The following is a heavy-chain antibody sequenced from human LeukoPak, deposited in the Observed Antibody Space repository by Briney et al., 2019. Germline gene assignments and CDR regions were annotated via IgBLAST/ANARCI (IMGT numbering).Heavy chain of an antibody. V-gene: IGHV3-74*01. D-gene: IGHD4-23*01. CDR2: INSDGSST. J-gene: IGHJ4*02. CDR3: ARLDGMVVTPFDY. Sequence: GGSLRLSCVVSGFTFSSYWMHWVRQAPGKGLVWVSHINSDGSSTNYADSVKGRFTISRDNAKNSLYLQMSSLRAEDTAVYYCARLDGMVVTPFDYWGQGTLVTVSS. CDR1: GFTFSSYW.